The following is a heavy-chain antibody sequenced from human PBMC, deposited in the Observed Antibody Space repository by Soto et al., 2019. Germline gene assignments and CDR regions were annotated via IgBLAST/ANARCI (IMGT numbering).Heavy chain of an antibody. Sequence: GDSLTLSRAASGLTLCRYNMHWARQATGKGLEWVSAIGTAGDTYYPGSVKGRFTISRENAKNSLYLQMNSLRAEDTAVYYCARDLKVGGVMDVWGQGTTVTVSS. CDR1: GLTLCRYN. CDR3: ARDLKVGGVMDV. CDR2: IGTAGDT. D-gene: IGHD3-16*01. J-gene: IGHJ6*02. V-gene: IGHV3-13*01.